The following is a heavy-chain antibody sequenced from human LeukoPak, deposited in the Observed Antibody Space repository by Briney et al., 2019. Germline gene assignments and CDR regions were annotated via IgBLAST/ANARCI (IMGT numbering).Heavy chain of an antibody. D-gene: IGHD1-26*01. CDR2: ISYDGSNK. CDR3: AKDGTPYYYGMDV. J-gene: IGHJ6*02. CDR1: GFTFSSYG. Sequence: GGSLRLSCAASGFTFSSYGMHWVRQAPGKGLEWVAVISYDGSNKYYADSVKGRFTISRDNSKNTLYLQMNSLRAEDTAVYYCAKDGTPYYYGMDVWGQGPRSPSP. V-gene: IGHV3-30*18.